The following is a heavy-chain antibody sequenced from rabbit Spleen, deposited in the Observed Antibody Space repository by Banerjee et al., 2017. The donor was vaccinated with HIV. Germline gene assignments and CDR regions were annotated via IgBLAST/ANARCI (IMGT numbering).Heavy chain of an antibody. V-gene: IGHV1S7*01. CDR3: ARDYAGWHGYGTVNL. J-gene: IGHJ4*01. Sequence: QLEESGGDLVKPGASLTLTCIASGVSFSGSSYMCWVRQAPGKGLEWIGYIEPVFGVTYSANGVNGRLTISSHNAQNMLYLQLNSLTAADTATYFCARDYAGWHGYGTVNLWGQGTLVTVS. CDR2: IEPVFGVT. CDR1: GVSFSGSSY. D-gene: IGHD7-1*01.